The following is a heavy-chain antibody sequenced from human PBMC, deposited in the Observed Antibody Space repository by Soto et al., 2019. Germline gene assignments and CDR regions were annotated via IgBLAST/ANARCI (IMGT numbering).Heavy chain of an antibody. V-gene: IGHV3-23*01. D-gene: IGHD3-9*01. CDR1: GFTFSSYA. Sequence: GGSLRLSCAASGFTFSSYAMSWVRQAPGKGLEWVSTISGSGGSTYYADSVKGRLTISRDNSKNTLYLQMNSLRAEDTAVYYCAKAYDILTGSPNYYYYGMDVWGQGTTVTVSS. CDR2: ISGSGGST. CDR3: AKAYDILTGSPNYYYYGMDV. J-gene: IGHJ6*02.